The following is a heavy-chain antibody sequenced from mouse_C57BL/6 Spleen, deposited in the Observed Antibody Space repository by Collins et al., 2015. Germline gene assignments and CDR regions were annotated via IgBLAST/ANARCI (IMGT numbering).Heavy chain of an antibody. CDR3: ARSIYDGYYFDY. D-gene: IGHD2-3*01. J-gene: IGHJ2*01. CDR2: ISCYNGAT. Sequence: VKISCKASGYSFTGYYMHWVKQSHGKSLEWIGYISCYNGATSYNQKFKGKATFTVDTSSSTAYMQFNSLTSEDSAVYYCARSIYDGYYFDYWGQGTTLTVSS. V-gene: IGHV1S34*01. CDR1: GYSFTGYY.